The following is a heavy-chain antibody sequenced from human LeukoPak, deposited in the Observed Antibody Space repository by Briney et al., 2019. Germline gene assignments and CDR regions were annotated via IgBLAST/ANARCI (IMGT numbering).Heavy chain of an antibody. V-gene: IGHV5-51*01. J-gene: IGHJ4*02. Sequence: GESLKIFCKGSGYSFTSYWNGWVRQMPGEGLEWMGIIYPSDSDTRYSPSFQGQVTISADKSISTAYLQWSSLKASDTAMYYCASHNPAGYFDYWGQGTLVTVSS. CDR1: GYSFTSYW. CDR2: IYPSDSDT. CDR3: ASHNPAGYFDY.